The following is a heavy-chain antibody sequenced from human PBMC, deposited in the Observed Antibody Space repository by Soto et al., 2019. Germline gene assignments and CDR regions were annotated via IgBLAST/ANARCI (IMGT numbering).Heavy chain of an antibody. D-gene: IGHD3-3*01. CDR2: ISAYNGNT. Sequence: QVQLVQSGAEVKKPGASVKVSCKASGYTFTSYGISWVRQAPGQGLEWMGWISAYNGNTNYAQKLQGRVTMTTDTSTSTAYMELRSLRSDDTAVYYGARDPAPGYDFWSGYYGYYYGIDVWGQGTTVTVSS. CDR1: GYTFTSYG. CDR3: ARDPAPGYDFWSGYYGYYYGIDV. V-gene: IGHV1-18*04. J-gene: IGHJ6*02.